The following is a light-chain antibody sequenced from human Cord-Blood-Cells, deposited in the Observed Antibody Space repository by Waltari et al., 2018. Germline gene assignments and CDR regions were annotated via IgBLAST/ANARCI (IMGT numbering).Light chain of an antibody. J-gene: IGKJ1*01. CDR1: QSASSSY. V-gene: IGKV3-20*01. Sequence: EIVLTQSPGTLSLSPGERATLSCRASQSASSSYLAWYQQKPGQAPRLLIYGASSRATSIPDRFSGSGSGTDFTLTISRLEPEDFAVYYCQQYGSSPTFGQGTKVEIK. CDR2: GAS. CDR3: QQYGSSPT.